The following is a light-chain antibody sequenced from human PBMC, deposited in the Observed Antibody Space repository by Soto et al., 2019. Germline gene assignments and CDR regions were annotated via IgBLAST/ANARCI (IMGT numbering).Light chain of an antibody. Sequence: QAVVTQDPSLTVSPGGTVTLTCGSSTGAVTSDHYPYWLQQKPGQAPRTLIYDTKNKHSWTPARFSGSLLGGKAALTLAGAQPEDEADYYCLLSYTGASYVFGTGTRSPS. CDR1: TGAVTSDHY. CDR2: DTK. V-gene: IGLV7-46*01. CDR3: LLSYTGASYV. J-gene: IGLJ1*01.